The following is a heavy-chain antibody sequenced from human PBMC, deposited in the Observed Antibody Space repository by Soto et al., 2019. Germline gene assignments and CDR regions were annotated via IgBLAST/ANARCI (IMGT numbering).Heavy chain of an antibody. CDR1: GYTFTSYG. D-gene: IGHD2-2*01. CDR3: AREYCASTRCYGTVY. J-gene: IGHJ4*02. V-gene: IGHV1-18*01. Sequence: ASVKVSCKASGYTFTSYGISWVRQAPGQGLDWMGWISAYNDSANYAQKLQGRITVTTDTSTSTAYMELRSLRSDDTAVYYCAREYCASTRCYGTVYWGQGTLVTVSS. CDR2: ISAYNDSA.